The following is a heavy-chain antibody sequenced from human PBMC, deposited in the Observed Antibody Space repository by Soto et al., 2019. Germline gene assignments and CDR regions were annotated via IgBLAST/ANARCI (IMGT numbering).Heavy chain of an antibody. D-gene: IGHD3-10*01. CDR2: VSAGGDMT. CDR3: ARGDRGGSGSPASYYYSGLDV. CDR1: GFTFSSYA. V-gene: IGHV3-23*01. J-gene: IGHJ6*02. Sequence: DVQLLESGGHLVQPGGSLRLSCAASGFTFSSYAMSWVLQAPGKGLEWVSSVSAGGDMTYYSDSVKGRFTISRDNSNNALFLPMNSLRIEDTALYYCARGDRGGSGSPASYYYSGLDVWGQGTKVTVS.